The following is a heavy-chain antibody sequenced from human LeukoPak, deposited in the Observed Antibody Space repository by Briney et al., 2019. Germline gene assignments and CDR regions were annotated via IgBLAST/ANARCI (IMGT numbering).Heavy chain of an antibody. CDR3: AGRDYYDSTLFDY. D-gene: IGHD3-22*01. V-gene: IGHV4-4*09. CDR2: IYTSGST. J-gene: IGHJ4*02. Sequence: PSETLSLTCTVSGGSISSYSWSWIRQPPRKGLEWIGYIYTSGSTNYNPSLKSRVTISVDTSKNQFSLKLSSVTAADTAVYYCAGRDYYDSTLFDYWGQGTLVTVSS. CDR1: GGSISSYS.